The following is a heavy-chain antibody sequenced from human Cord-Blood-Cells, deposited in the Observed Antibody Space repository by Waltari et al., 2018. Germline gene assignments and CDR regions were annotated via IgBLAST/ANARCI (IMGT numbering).Heavy chain of an antibody. J-gene: IGHJ5*02. CDR2: IYYSGST. V-gene: IGHV4-39*01. CDR1: GGSISSSSYY. Sequence: QLQLQESGPGLVKPSETLSLTCTVSGGSISSSSYYWGCSRQPPGMGLEWIGSIYYSGSTYYNPALKSRGTISVDTSKNQFSLKLSSVSASDTAVYYCAGRGGSCWFDPWGQGTLVTVSS. CDR3: AGRGGSCWFDP. D-gene: IGHD1-26*01.